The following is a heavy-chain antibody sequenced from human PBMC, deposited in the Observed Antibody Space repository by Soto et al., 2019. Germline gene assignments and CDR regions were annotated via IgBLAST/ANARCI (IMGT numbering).Heavy chain of an antibody. CDR2: IYYSGST. D-gene: IGHD2-15*01. J-gene: IGHJ2*01. CDR1: GGSISSGDFY. V-gene: IGHV4-30-4*01. CDR3: ARDQGRDGPPGWFDL. Sequence: QVQLQESGPGLVKPSQTLSLTCTVSGGSISSGDFYWSWIRQPPGKGLEWIGYIYYSGSTYYNPCSKRRLTISVATPKYQFSLKLSSVTAADTAVYYCARDQGRDGPPGWFDLWGRGTLVTVSS.